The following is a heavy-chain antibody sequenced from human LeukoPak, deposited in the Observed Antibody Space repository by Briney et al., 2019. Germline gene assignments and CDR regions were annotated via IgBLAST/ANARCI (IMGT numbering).Heavy chain of an antibody. CDR3: ARAMPRWLQSIYYFDY. V-gene: IGHV1-2*02. CDR1: GYTFTGYY. Sequence: GASVKVSCKASGYTFTGYYMHWVRQAPGQGLEWMGWINPNSGGTNYAQKFQGRVTMTRDTSISTAYMELSRLRSDDTAVYYYARAMPRWLQSIYYFDYWGQGTLVTVSS. J-gene: IGHJ4*02. D-gene: IGHD5-24*01. CDR2: INPNSGGT.